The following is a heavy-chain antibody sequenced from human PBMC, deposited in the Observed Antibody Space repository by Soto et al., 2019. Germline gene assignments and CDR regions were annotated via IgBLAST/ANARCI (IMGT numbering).Heavy chain of an antibody. CDR2: ISYDGSNK. CDR1: GFTFSSYA. V-gene: IGHV3-30-3*01. CDR3: AREGVSRITMIVVVSWYFDI. D-gene: IGHD3-22*01. Sequence: PGGSLRLSCAASGFTFSSYAMHWVRQAPGKGLEWVAVISYDGSNKYYADSVKGRFTISRDNSKNTLYLQMNSLRAEDTAVYYCAREGVSRITMIVVVSWYFDIWGQGTMVTVSS. J-gene: IGHJ3*02.